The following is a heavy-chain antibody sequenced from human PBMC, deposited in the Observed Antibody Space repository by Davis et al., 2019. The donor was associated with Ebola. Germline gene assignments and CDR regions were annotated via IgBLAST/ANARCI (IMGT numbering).Heavy chain of an antibody. CDR1: GGSISSGGYS. Sequence: MPSETLSLTCAVSGGSISSGGYSWSWIRQPPGKGLEWIGYIYHSGSTYYNPSLKSRVTISVDRSKNQFSLKLSSVTAADTAVYYCARDTSYWGQGTLVTVSS. V-gene: IGHV4-30-2*01. CDR3: ARDTSY. J-gene: IGHJ4*02. CDR2: IYHSGST. D-gene: IGHD3-16*01.